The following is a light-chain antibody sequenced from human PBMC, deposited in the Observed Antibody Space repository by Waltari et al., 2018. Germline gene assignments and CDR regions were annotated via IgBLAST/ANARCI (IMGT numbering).Light chain of an antibody. CDR1: QSVTSIY. CDR2: GAS. Sequence: TVLTQSPGSLSLSPGARATLPCRASQSVTSIYLSWYQQKPGQAPRLLIYGASNRATGIADRFSGSGSGTDFTLTIDRLEPEDFAVYYCQHFGTSLLTFGGGTKVEI. CDR3: QHFGTSLLT. J-gene: IGKJ4*01. V-gene: IGKV3-20*01.